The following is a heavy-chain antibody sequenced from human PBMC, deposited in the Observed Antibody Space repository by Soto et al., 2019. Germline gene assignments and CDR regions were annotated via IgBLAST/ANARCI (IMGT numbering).Heavy chain of an antibody. J-gene: IGHJ6*03. Sequence: GGSLRLSCAASGFTFSNYAMSWVRQAPGKGLEWVSTFTRSGNTYYADSVKGRFTIYRDNSKNTLYLQMDSLRAEDTAVYYCAKDGSGWYQSPYYYYMDVWGKGTTVTVSS. D-gene: IGHD6-19*01. CDR1: GFTFSNYA. CDR3: AKDGSGWYQSPYYYYMDV. CDR2: FTRSGNT. V-gene: IGHV3-23*01.